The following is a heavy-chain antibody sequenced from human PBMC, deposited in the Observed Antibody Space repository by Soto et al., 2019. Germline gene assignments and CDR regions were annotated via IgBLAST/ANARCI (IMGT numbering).Heavy chain of an antibody. CDR2: IWYDGSNK. J-gene: IGHJ4*02. V-gene: IGHV3-33*06. CDR1: GFTFSSYG. CDR3: AKEKNLALYYFDY. Sequence: GGSLRLSCGASGFTFSSYGMHWVRQAPGKGLEWVAVIWYDGSNKYYADSVKGRFTISRDNSKSTLYLQMNSLRAEDTAVYYCAKEKNLALYYFDYWGQGTLVTVSS.